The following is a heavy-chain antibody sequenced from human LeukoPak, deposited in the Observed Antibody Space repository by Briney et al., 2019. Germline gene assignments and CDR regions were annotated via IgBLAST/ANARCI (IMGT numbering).Heavy chain of an antibody. Sequence: ASVKLSCKASGGTFSSYAISWVRQAPGQGLEWMGGIIPIFGTANYAQKFQGRVTITTDESTSTAYMELSSLRSEDTAVYYCARDDGGHRSGWFDPWGQGTLVTVSS. CDR3: ARDDGGHRSGWFDP. CDR2: IIPIFGTA. V-gene: IGHV1-69*05. CDR1: GGTFSSYA. J-gene: IGHJ5*02. D-gene: IGHD4-23*01.